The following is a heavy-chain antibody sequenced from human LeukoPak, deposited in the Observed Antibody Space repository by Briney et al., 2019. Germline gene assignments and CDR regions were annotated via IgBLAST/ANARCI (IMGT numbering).Heavy chain of an antibody. CDR1: GFTFSRYE. D-gene: IGHD4-11*01. CDR2: ISSSGSTI. J-gene: IGHJ4*02. CDR3: ARKSYSNFDY. Sequence: PGGSLRLSCAVSGFTFSRYEMNWVRQAPGKGLEWVSYISSSGSTIYYADSVKGRFTISRDNAKNSLYLQMNSLRADDTAAYYCARKSYSNFDYWGQGTLVTVSS. V-gene: IGHV3-48*03.